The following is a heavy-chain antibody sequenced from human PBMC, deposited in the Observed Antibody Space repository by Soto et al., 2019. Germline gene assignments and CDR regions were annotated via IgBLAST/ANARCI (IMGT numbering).Heavy chain of an antibody. D-gene: IGHD3-22*01. CDR1: GGSVSSGIYY. CDR2: IYSGVST. CDR3: ASHYFDSSGYPAVFDS. Sequence: SETLSLTCTVSGGSVSSGIYYWSWIRQPPGKGLEWIGYIYSGVSTKYNPSLKSRVIISVDTSKNQVSLTLTSVTAADTAVFYCASHYFDSSGYPAVFDSWGQGTLVTVSS. J-gene: IGHJ4*02. V-gene: IGHV4-61*01.